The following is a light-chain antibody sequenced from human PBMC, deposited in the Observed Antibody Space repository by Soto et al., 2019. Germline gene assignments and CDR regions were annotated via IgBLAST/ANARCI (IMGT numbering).Light chain of an antibody. CDR3: QHFDSTPPT. V-gene: IGKV4-1*01. CDR2: WAS. CDR1: QSVLYSSNNKNY. Sequence: DIVMTQSPDSLAVSLGERATINCKSSQSVLYSSNNKNYLAWYQQKPGQPPKLLIYWASTRESGVPDRFSGSWSGTDFTLTISRLQAEDVAVYDCQHFDSTPPTFGQGTRLEIK. J-gene: IGKJ5*01.